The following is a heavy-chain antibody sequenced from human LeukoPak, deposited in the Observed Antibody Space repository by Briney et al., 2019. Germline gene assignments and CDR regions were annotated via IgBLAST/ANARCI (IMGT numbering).Heavy chain of an antibody. J-gene: IGHJ4*02. CDR3: ARYYYDRAVGPFDY. CDR1: GYTFTNYW. D-gene: IGHD3-22*01. Sequence: GESLKISCKGSGYTFTNYWIGWVRQMPGKGLEWMGIIYPDDSDIRYSPSFQGQVTISADKSITTAYLQWSSLKASDTVMYYCARYYYDRAVGPFDYWGQGSLVTVSS. CDR2: IYPDDSDI. V-gene: IGHV5-51*01.